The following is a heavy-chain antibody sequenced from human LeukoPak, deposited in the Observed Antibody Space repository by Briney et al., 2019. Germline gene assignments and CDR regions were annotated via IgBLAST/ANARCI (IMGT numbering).Heavy chain of an antibody. CDR3: AKDWARIQLWFGFADY. CDR2: ISYDGSNK. J-gene: IGHJ4*02. V-gene: IGHV3-30*18. CDR1: GFTFSSYG. D-gene: IGHD5-18*01. Sequence: PGGSLRLSCAASGFTFSSYGMHWVRQAPGKGLEWVAVISYDGSNKYYADSVKGRFTISRDNSKNTLYLQMNSLRAEDTAVYYCAKDWARIQLWFGFADYWGQGTLVTVSS.